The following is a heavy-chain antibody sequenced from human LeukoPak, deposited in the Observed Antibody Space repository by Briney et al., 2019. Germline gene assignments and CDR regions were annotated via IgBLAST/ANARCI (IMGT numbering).Heavy chain of an antibody. Sequence: SETLSLTCAVYGGSFSGYYWSWIRQPPGKGREWIGEINHSGSTNYNPSLKSRVTISVDTSKNQFSLKLSSVTAADTAVYYCARWSSSSWYRFRYFDLWGRGTLVTVSS. V-gene: IGHV4-34*01. CDR3: ARWSSSSWYRFRYFDL. CDR2: INHSGST. D-gene: IGHD6-13*01. CDR1: GGSFSGYY. J-gene: IGHJ2*01.